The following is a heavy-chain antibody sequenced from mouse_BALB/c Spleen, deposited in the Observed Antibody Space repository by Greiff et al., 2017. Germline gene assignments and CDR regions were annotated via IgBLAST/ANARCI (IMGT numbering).Heavy chain of an antibody. CDR3: ARYYYGSSYHYAMDY. CDR2: INPSSGYT. J-gene: IGHJ4*01. CDR1: GYTFTSYT. D-gene: IGHD1-1*01. Sequence: VKLQESGAELARPGASVKMSCKASGYTFTSYTMHWVKQRPGQGLEWIGYINPSSGYTNYNQKFKDKATLTADKSSSTAYMQLSSLTSEDSAVYYCARYYYGSSYHYAMDYWGQGTSVTVSS. V-gene: IGHV1-4*01.